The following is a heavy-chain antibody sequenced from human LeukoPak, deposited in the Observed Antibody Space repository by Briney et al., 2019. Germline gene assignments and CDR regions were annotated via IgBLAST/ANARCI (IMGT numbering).Heavy chain of an antibody. J-gene: IGHJ6*03. D-gene: IGHD1-26*01. V-gene: IGHV3-21*01. CDR1: GFTFSSYN. CDR2: ITSSGTYT. CDR3: ARDPYSGNYGNYYYYYMDV. Sequence: GGSLRLSCAASGFTFSSYNMNWVRQAPGKALEWVSSITSSGTYTFYADSVKGRFTISRDNAKNSLYLQMNSLGPEDTAVYYCARDPYSGNYGNYYYYYMDVWGKGTTVTISS.